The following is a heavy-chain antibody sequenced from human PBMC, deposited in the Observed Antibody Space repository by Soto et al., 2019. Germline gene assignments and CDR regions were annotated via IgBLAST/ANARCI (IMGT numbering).Heavy chain of an antibody. CDR2: IKQDGSEK. V-gene: IGHV3-7*03. Sequence: GGSLRLSCEASGFTFSSYWMSWVRQAPGKGLEWVANIKQDGSEKYYVDSVKGRFTISRDNAKNSLYLQMNSLRAEDTVVYYCARVRRIIDYWGQGTLVAVSS. J-gene: IGHJ4*02. CDR3: ARVRRIIDY. D-gene: IGHD2-15*01. CDR1: GFTFSSYW.